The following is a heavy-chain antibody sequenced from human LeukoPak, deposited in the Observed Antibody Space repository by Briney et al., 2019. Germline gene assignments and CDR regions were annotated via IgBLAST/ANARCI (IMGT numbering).Heavy chain of an antibody. Sequence: SVKVSCKASGGTFSIYAISWVRQAPGQGLEWMGGIIPIFGTANYAQKFQGRVTITADESTSTAYMELSSLRSEDTAVYYCARDGGYDILTGYWGFDYRGQGTLVTVSS. CDR1: GGTFSIYA. CDR3: ARDGGYDILTGYWGFDY. CDR2: IIPIFGTA. D-gene: IGHD3-9*01. J-gene: IGHJ4*02. V-gene: IGHV1-69*13.